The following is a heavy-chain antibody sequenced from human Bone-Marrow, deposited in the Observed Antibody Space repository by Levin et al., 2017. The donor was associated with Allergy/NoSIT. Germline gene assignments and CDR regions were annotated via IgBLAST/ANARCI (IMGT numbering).Heavy chain of an antibody. CDR2: MNPSGNT. Sequence: PGESLKISCKASGYTFTNYDINWVRQATGQGLEWMGWMNPSGNTGYAQNFQGRVTMTRDTAISTAYMELSSLRSEDTAVYYCVRGRDYHDVSGYYFWYWFDRWGQGTLVTVSS. CDR1: GYTFTNYD. CDR3: VRGRDYHDVSGYYFWYWFDR. V-gene: IGHV1-8*01. D-gene: IGHD3-22*01. J-gene: IGHJ5*02.